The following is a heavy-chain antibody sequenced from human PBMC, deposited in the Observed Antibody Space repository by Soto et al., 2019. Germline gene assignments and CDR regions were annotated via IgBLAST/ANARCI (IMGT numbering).Heavy chain of an antibody. Sequence: GGSLRLSCAASGFTFSSYWMHWVRQAPGKGLVWVSRINSDGSSTSYADSVKGRFTISRDNAKNTLYLQMNSLRAEDTAVYYCARVYLDRGPKGNFAFDIWGQGTMVTVSS. D-gene: IGHD2-2*02. CDR1: GFTFSSYW. V-gene: IGHV3-74*01. J-gene: IGHJ3*02. CDR3: ARVYLDRGPKGNFAFDI. CDR2: INSDGSST.